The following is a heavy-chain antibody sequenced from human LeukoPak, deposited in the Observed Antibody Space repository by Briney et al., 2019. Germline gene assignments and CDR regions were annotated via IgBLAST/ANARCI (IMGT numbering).Heavy chain of an antibody. Sequence: GGSLRLSCAASGFTFSSYWMHWVRQAPGKGLVWVSRINSDGSSTSYADSVKGRFTISRDNAKNTLYLQMNSLRAEDTAVYYCARTPAWGNFDYWGQGTLVTVSS. D-gene: IGHD7-27*01. CDR1: GFTFSSYW. J-gene: IGHJ4*02. CDR3: ARTPAWGNFDY. CDR2: INSDGSST. V-gene: IGHV3-74*01.